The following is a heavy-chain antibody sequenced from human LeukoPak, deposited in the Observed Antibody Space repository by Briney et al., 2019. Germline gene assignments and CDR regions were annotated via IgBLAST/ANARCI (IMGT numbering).Heavy chain of an antibody. CDR3: ARDKGYDFWSGSFKNWFDP. V-gene: IGHV1-18*01. CDR1: GYTFTSYG. CDR2: ISAYNGNT. J-gene: IGHJ5*02. D-gene: IGHD3-3*01. Sequence: GASVKASCKASGYTFTSYGISWVRQAPAQGLEWMGWISAYNGNTNYAQKLQGRVTMTTDTSTSTAYMELRSLRSDDTAVYYCARDKGYDFWSGSFKNWFDPWGQGTLVTVSS.